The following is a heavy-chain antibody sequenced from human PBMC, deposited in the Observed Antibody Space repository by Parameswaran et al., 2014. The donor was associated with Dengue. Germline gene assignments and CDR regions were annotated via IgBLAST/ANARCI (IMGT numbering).Heavy chain of an antibody. Sequence: WIRQPPGKGLEWIGYTYYSGSTNYNPSLKSRVTISVDTSKNQFSLKLSSVTAADTAVYYCARRGRSGYYHYYYYMDVWGKGTTVTVSS. V-gene: IGHV4-59*01. CDR2: TYYSGST. D-gene: IGHD3-3*01. CDR3: ARRGRSGYYHYYYYMDV. J-gene: IGHJ6*03.